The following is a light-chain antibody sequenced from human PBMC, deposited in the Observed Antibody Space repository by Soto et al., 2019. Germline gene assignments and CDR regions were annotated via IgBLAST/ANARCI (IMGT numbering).Light chain of an antibody. V-gene: IGLV2-23*02. CDR1: SSDVGSYNL. J-gene: IGLJ3*02. Sequence: QSVLTQPASVSGSPGQSITISCTGTSSDVGSYNLVSWCQQHPGKAPKLMIYEVSKRPSGVSNRFSGSKSGNTASLTISGLQAEDEADYYCCSYAGSSTWVFGGGTKVTVL. CDR3: CSYAGSSTWV. CDR2: EVS.